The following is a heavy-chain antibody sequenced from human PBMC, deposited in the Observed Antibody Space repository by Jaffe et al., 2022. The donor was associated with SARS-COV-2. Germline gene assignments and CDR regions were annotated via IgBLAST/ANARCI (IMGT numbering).Heavy chain of an antibody. D-gene: IGHD3-16*01. J-gene: IGHJ6*02. CDR1: GGSISSGSYY. Sequence: QVQLQESGPGLVKPSQTLSLTCTVSGGSISSGSYYWSWIRQPAGKGLEWIGRIYTSGSTNYNPSLKSRVTISVDTSKNQFSLKLSSVTAADTAVYYCARSLGGGMDVWGQGTTVTVSS. V-gene: IGHV4-61*02. CDR2: IYTSGST. CDR3: ARSLGGGMDV.